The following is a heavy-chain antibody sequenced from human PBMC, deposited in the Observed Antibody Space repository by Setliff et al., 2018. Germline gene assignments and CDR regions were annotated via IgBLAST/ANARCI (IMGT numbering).Heavy chain of an antibody. CDR1: GGSISSSRYY. CDR2: IYYSGST. J-gene: IGHJ4*02. V-gene: IGHV4-61*05. D-gene: IGHD3-10*01. CDR3: ARGVYYYYGSGSYYAALDY. Sequence: PSETLSLTCTVSGGSISSSRYYWGWIRQTPGKGLEWIGYIYYSGSTNYNPSLKSRVTISVDTSKNQFSLKLSSVTAADTAVYYCARGVYYYYGSGSYYAALDYWGQGTLVTVSS.